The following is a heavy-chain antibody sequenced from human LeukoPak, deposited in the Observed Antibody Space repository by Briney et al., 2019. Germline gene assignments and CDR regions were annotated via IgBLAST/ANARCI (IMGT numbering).Heavy chain of an antibody. J-gene: IGHJ4*02. V-gene: IGHV4-30-4*01. Sequence: SETLSLTCTVSGGSISSGDYYWSWIRQPPGKGLEWIGNIYYSGSTYYNPSLKSRVTISVDTSKNQFSLKLSSVTAADTAVYYCARVRYYDSSGYYYDFLFDYWGQGTLVTVSS. CDR1: GGSISSGDYY. D-gene: IGHD3-22*01. CDR2: IYYSGST. CDR3: ARVRYYDSSGYYYDFLFDY.